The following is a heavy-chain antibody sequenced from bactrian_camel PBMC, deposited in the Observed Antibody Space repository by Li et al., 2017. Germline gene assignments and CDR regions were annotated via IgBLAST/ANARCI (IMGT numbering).Heavy chain of an antibody. D-gene: IGHD6*01. CDR1: GYTYNRNC. J-gene: IGHJ6*01. Sequence: VQLVESGGGLVQPGGSLRLSCAASGYTYNRNCMAWYRQGPGNECVAVSAVANTIGTYYADSVRGRFTISRNIAKNTVYLQMNSLKLEDTGLYYCATGAVGGSWYVYLGELGYWGRGTQVTVS. CDR2: VANTIGT. CDR3: ATGAVGGSWYVYLGELGY. V-gene: IGHV3-2*01.